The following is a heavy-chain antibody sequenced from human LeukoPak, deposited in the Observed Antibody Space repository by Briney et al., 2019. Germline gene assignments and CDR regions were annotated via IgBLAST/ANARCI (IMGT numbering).Heavy chain of an antibody. D-gene: IGHD3-9*01. J-gene: IGHJ5*02. V-gene: IGHV3-48*01. CDR2: ISSSSRTI. CDR1: GFTFSSYR. Sequence: GGSLRLSCAASGFTFSSYRMNWVRQAPGKGLEWVSYISSSSRTIYYADSVKGRFTISRDNAKNSLYLQMNSLRAEDTAVYYCARENFDWLSNWFDPWGQGTLVTVSS. CDR3: ARENFDWLSNWFDP.